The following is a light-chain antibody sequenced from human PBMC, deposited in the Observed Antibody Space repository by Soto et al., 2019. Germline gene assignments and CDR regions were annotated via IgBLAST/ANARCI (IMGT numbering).Light chain of an antibody. J-gene: IGLJ1*01. CDR2: DVS. Sequence: QSALTQPASVSGSPGQSITISCTGTSSDVGGYNYVSWYQQHPGKAPKLMIYDVSNRPSGVSNRFSGSKYGNTASLTISGLQAEDEADYYCRSYTSSSTLLYVFGTGTKLTVL. V-gene: IGLV2-14*01. CDR3: RSYTSSSTLLYV. CDR1: SSDVGGYNY.